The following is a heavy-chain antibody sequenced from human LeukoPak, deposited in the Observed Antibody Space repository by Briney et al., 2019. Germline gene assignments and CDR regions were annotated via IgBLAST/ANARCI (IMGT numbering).Heavy chain of an antibody. D-gene: IGHD3-10*01. Sequence: PGGSLRLSCAASGFTFSSYAMSWVRQAPGKGLEWVSAIRGSGRSTYYADSVKGRFTISRDNSKNTLYPQMNSLRAEDTAVYYCAKSPSDYINWFDPWGQGTLVTVSS. J-gene: IGHJ5*02. V-gene: IGHV3-23*01. CDR3: AKSPSDYINWFDP. CDR1: GFTFSSYA. CDR2: IRGSGRST.